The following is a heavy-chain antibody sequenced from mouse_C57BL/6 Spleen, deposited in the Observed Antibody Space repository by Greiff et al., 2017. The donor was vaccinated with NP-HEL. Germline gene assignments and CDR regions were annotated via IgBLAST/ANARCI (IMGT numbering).Heavy chain of an antibody. CDR1: GYTFTSYC. J-gene: IGHJ4*01. V-gene: IGHV1-55*01. CDR2: IYPGSGST. CDR3: ARWRLRPPYAMDY. D-gene: IGHD2-4*01. Sequence: QVQLQQPGAELVKPGASVKMSCKASGYTFTSYCITWVKQRPGQGLEWIGDIYPGSGSTNYNEKFKSKATLTVDTSSSTAYMQLSSLTSEDSAVYYCARWRLRPPYAMDYWGQGTSVTVSS.